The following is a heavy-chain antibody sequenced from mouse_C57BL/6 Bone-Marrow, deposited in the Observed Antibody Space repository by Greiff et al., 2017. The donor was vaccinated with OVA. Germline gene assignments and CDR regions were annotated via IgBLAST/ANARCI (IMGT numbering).Heavy chain of an antibody. CDR2: IDPNSGGT. CDR1: GYTFTSYW. J-gene: IGHJ4*01. D-gene: IGHD1-1*01. CDR3: ARRYYGSSYYAMDY. V-gene: IGHV1-72*01. Sequence: VQLQQSGAELVKPGASVKLSCKASGYTFTSYWMHWVKQRPGRGLEWIGRIDPNSGGTKYNEKFKSKATLTVDKPSSTAYMQLSSLTSEGSAVYYCARRYYGSSYYAMDYWGQGTSVTVSS.